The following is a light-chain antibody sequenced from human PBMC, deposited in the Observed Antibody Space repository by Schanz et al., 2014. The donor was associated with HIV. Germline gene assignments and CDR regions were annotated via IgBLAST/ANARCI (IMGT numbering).Light chain of an antibody. J-gene: IGLJ3*02. Sequence: QSLLAQPPSVSGAPGQRVTISCTGSSSNIGAGYDVHWYQHLPGTAPKLLIYGNSHRPSGGPARFSGSKSGSSASLAISGLQSEDEADYYCAAWDDSLNGPVFGGGTKLTVL. CDR3: AAWDDSLNGPV. CDR1: SSNIGAGYD. V-gene: IGLV1-40*01. CDR2: GNS.